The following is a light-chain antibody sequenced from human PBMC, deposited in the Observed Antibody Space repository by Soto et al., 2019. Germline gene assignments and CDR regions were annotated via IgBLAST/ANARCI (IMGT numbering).Light chain of an antibody. V-gene: IGKV3-11*01. Sequence: EIVLTNSAGTLSLSPGERATLSCRASQSVWSSYLAWFQQRPGQAPRLLMYGAFNRAAGIPARFSGSGSGTDFTLTISSLEPEDSAVYYCQQRNIWPPVTFCQGTRLEI. CDR3: QQRNIWPPVT. CDR1: QSVWSSY. CDR2: GAF. J-gene: IGKJ5*01.